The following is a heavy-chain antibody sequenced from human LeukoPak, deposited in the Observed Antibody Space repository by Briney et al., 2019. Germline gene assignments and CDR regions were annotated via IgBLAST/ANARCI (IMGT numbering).Heavy chain of an antibody. Sequence: ASVKVSCKASGYTFTSYDINWVRQAPGQGLEWMGWINPNSGGTNYAQKFQGRVTMTRDTSISTAYMELSRLRSDDTAVYYCARVREEDFLWGQGTMVTVSS. CDR3: ARVREEDFL. D-gene: IGHD3-3*01. J-gene: IGHJ3*01. CDR1: GYTFTSYD. V-gene: IGHV1-2*02. CDR2: INPNSGGT.